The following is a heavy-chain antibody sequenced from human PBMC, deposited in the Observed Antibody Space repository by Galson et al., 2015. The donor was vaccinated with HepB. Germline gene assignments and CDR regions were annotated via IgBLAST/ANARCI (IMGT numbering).Heavy chain of an antibody. CDR3: ASLRLLRGFDS. J-gene: IGHJ4*02. D-gene: IGHD2-21*01. Sequence: SETLSLTCAVSGGSISSTNWWTWVRQPPGKGLEWIGETHHTGSTNYNPSLKSRVTISVDKSANHLSLKLTSVTAADTAVYYCASLRLLRGFDSWGQGTLVTVSS. CDR1: GGSISSTNW. V-gene: IGHV4-4*02. CDR2: THHTGST.